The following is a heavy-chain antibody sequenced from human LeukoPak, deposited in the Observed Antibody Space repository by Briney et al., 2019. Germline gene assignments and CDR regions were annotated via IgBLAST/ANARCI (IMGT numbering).Heavy chain of an antibody. CDR3: ARHRGRGEPMTDWFDP. Sequence: GESLKISCKGSGYSFTSYWIGWVRQMPGKGLEWMGIIYPGDSDTRYSPSFQGQVTISADKSISTAYLQWSSLKASDTAMYYCARHRGRGEPMTDWFDPWGQGTLVTVSS. CDR1: GYSFTSYW. D-gene: IGHD1-26*01. CDR2: IYPGDSDT. J-gene: IGHJ5*02. V-gene: IGHV5-51*01.